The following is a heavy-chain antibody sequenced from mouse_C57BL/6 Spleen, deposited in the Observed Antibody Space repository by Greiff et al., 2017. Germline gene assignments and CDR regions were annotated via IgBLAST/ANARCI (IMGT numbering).Heavy chain of an antibody. D-gene: IGHD2-4*01. CDR2: IYPGSGST. CDR3: AKRIYYDYVFDY. J-gene: IGHJ2*01. V-gene: IGHV1-55*01. Sequence: QVQLQQPGAELVKPGASVKMSCKASGYTFTSYWITWVKQRPGQGLEWIGDIYPGSGSTNYNQTFKSKATLTVDTSSSTAYMQLSRLTSKNSAVYNCAKRIYYDYVFDYGGQGTNLTVSA. CDR1: GYTFTSYW.